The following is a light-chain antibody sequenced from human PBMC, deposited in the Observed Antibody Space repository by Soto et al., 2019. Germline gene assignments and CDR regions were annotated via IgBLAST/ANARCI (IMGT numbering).Light chain of an antibody. CDR1: QRFSSSY. V-gene: IGKV3-20*01. J-gene: IGKJ1*01. CDR3: QQYGRSPT. Sequence: IVLTQAPCTLSLAPGERATLSCRASQRFSSSYLAWYQQKPGQDPMLLIYDASSRATGIPDRFSGSGSGTDFTLTIRRLEPKDFAVYYCQQYGRSPTFGQGTKVEIK. CDR2: DAS.